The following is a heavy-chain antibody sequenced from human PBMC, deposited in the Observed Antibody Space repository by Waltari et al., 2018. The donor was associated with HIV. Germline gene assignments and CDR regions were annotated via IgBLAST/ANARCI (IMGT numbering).Heavy chain of an antibody. V-gene: IGHV4-59*08. J-gene: IGHJ3*02. CDR3: ARRERYCSSTSCYKNAFDI. CDR2: IYYSGST. D-gene: IGHD2-2*02. Sequence: QVQLQESGPGLVKPSETLSLTCTVSGGSISSYYWSWIRQPPGKGLEWIGYIYYSGSTNYNPSLKSRVTISVDTSKNQFSLKLSSVTAADTAVYYCARRERYCSSTSCYKNAFDIWGQGTMVTVSS. CDR1: GGSISSYY.